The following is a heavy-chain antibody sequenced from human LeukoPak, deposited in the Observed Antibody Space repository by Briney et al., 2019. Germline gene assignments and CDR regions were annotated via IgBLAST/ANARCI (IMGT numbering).Heavy chain of an antibody. CDR1: GDSITSRY. CDR3: ARHRTALYNPFDL. CDR2: IYYSGST. J-gene: IGHJ3*01. D-gene: IGHD3-10*01. Sequence: SETLSLTCTVSGDSITSRYWSWLRRAPGKGLEWIAYIYYSGSTDYNPSLKSRVTISVDMAKNQLSLKLSSVTAADTAVYYYARHRTALYNPFDLWGQGTMVTVSS. V-gene: IGHV4-59*08.